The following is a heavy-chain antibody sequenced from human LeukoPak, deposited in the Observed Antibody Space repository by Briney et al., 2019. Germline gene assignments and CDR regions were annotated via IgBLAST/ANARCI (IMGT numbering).Heavy chain of an antibody. J-gene: IGHJ4*02. CDR2: ISSSSSPI. V-gene: IGHV3-48*04. Sequence: GGSLRLSCAASGFTFSSYSMNWVRQAPGKVLEWVSYISSSSSPIYYADSVKGRFTISRDNAKNSLYLQMNSLRAEDTAVYYCARDKGGVGAVYWGQGTLVTVSS. CDR3: ARDKGGVGAVY. CDR1: GFTFSSYS. D-gene: IGHD1-26*01.